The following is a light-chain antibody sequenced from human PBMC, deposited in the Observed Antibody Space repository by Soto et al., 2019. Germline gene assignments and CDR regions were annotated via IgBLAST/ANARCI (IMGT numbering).Light chain of an antibody. CDR1: QSVSSSY. CDR3: QQYGSSPLYT. J-gene: IGKJ2*01. Sequence: EIVLTQSPGTLSLSPGEGATLSCRASQSVSSSYLAWYQQKPGQAPRLLIYGASSRATGIPDRFSGSGSGTDFTLTISRLEAEDFAVYYCQQYGSSPLYTFGQGTKLEIK. V-gene: IGKV3-20*01. CDR2: GAS.